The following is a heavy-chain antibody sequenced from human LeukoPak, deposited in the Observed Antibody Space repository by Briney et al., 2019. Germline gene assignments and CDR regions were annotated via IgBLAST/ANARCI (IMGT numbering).Heavy chain of an antibody. Sequence: GGSLRLSCAASGFTFSSYGMHWVRQAPGKGLEWVAFIRYDGSNKYYADSVKGRFTISRDNSKNTLYLQMNSLRAEDTAVYYCAKEPSYGDYDYYYYYGMDVWGQGTTVTVSS. CDR2: IRYDGSNK. J-gene: IGHJ6*02. V-gene: IGHV3-30*02. D-gene: IGHD4-17*01. CDR3: AKEPSYGDYDYYYYYGMDV. CDR1: GFTFSSYG.